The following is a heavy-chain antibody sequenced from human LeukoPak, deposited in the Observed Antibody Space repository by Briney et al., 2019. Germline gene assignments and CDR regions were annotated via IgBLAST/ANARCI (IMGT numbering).Heavy chain of an antibody. D-gene: IGHD2-2*02. CDR3: ARAGLYCSSTSCYTSGYYMDV. V-gene: IGHV4-31*03. Sequence: SETLSLTCTVSGGSISSGGYYRSWTRQHPGKGLEWIGYIYYSGSTYYNPSLKRRVTISVDTSKNQFSLKLSAVTAADTAVYYCARAGLYCSSTSCYTSGYYMDVWGKGTTVTVSS. CDR2: IYYSGST. J-gene: IGHJ6*03. CDR1: GGSISSGGYY.